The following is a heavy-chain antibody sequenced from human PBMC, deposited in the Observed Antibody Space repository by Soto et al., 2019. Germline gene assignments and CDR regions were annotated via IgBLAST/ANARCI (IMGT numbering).Heavy chain of an antibody. CDR1: GFTFSSYG. CDR3: ARDHVRDPELELVDY. CDR2: ISYDGSNK. D-gene: IGHD1-7*01. J-gene: IGHJ4*02. V-gene: IGHV3-30*03. Sequence: QVQLVESGGGVVQPGRSLRLPCAASGFTFSSYGMHWVRQAPGKGLEWVAVISYDGSNKYYADSVKGRFTISRDNSKNTLYLQMNSLRAEDTAVYYCARDHVRDPELELVDYWGQGTLVTVSS.